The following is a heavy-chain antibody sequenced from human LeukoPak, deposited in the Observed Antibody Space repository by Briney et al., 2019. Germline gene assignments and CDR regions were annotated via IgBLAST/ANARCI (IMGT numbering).Heavy chain of an antibody. V-gene: IGHV3-23*01. D-gene: IGHD3-10*01. CDR3: AKGNYYGSSGLGSTSFDY. J-gene: IGHJ4*02. CDR1: GFTFSSYA. Sequence: GGSLRLSCAASGFTFSSYAMSWDRQAPGKGLKWVSAISGSGDNTYYADSVKGRFTISRDNSKNTLYLQMNSLRAEDTALYYCAKGNYYGSSGLGSTSFDYWGQGTLVTVSS. CDR2: ISGSGDNT.